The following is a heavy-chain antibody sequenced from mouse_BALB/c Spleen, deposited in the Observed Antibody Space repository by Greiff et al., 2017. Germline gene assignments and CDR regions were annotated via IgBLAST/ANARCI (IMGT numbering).Heavy chain of an antibody. J-gene: IGHJ4*01. CDR2: ICSGSSTI. Sequence: EVMLMESGGGLVQPGGSRKLSCAVSGFTFSSFGMHWVRQAPGKGLEWVAFICSGSSTIYYADTVTGRFTISRDNPKNTLFLQMTSLRSEDTAMYYCARSEKSLYTTPYYAMDYWGQGTSVTVSS. D-gene: IGHD2-12*01. V-gene: IGHV5-17*02. CDR1: GFTFSSFG. CDR3: ARSEKSLYTTPYYAMDY.